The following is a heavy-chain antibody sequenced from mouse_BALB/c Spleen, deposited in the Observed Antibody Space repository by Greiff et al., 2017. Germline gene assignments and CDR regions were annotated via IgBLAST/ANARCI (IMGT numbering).Heavy chain of an antibody. D-gene: IGHD2-1*01. CDR1: GYSFTGYY. J-gene: IGHJ3*01. CDR3: TRDGNYAVCAY. Sequence: LVKTGASVKISCKASGYSFTGYYMHWVKQSHGKSLEWIGYISCYNGATSYNQKFKGKATFTVDTSSSTAYMQFNSLTSEDSAVYFCTRDGNYAVCAYGRKGTLVTVSA. V-gene: IGHV1S34*01. CDR2: ISCYNGAT.